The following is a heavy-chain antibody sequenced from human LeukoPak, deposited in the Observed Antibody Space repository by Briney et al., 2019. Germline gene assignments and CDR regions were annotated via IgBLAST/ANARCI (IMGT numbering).Heavy chain of an antibody. Sequence: ASVKVSCKASGYTFTGYYMHWVRQAPGQGLERMGWINPNSGGTNYAQKFQGRVTMTRDTSISTAYMELSRLRSDDTAVYYCAKDYYDSSGYYLYYYYGMDVWGQGTTVTVSS. D-gene: IGHD3-22*01. CDR3: AKDYYDSSGYYLYYYYGMDV. CDR1: GYTFTGYY. V-gene: IGHV1-2*02. CDR2: INPNSGGT. J-gene: IGHJ6*02.